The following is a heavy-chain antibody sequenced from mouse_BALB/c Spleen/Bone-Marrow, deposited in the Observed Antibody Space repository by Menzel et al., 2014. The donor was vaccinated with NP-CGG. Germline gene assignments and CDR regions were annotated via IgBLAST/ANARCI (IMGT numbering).Heavy chain of an antibody. V-gene: IGHV1-69*02. Sequence: QLQQSGAELVKPGASVKLSCKASGYTFTSYWMHWVKQRPGQGLEWIGEIDPSDSYTNYNQKFKGKATLTVDKSSSTAYMQLSSLTSEDSAVYFCARWLLRYYAMDDWGQGTSVTVSS. CDR1: GYTFTSYW. J-gene: IGHJ4*01. CDR3: ARWLLRYYAMDD. D-gene: IGHD2-3*01. CDR2: IDPSDSYT.